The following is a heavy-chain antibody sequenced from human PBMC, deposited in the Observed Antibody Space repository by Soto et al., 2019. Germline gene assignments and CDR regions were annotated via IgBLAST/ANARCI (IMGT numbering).Heavy chain of an antibody. CDR2: IQTKSNDYAT. Sequence: PGGSLRLSCAASGSTCSDSAMHWVRLASGKGLEWVGRIQTKSNDYATAYGESVKGRFTISRDESKDTAYLQMNSLKADDTAVYFCTCSVSGDTGLHFWGQGTLVTVSS. V-gene: IGHV3-73*01. D-gene: IGHD5-18*01. CDR3: TCSVSGDTGLHF. CDR1: GSTCSDSA. J-gene: IGHJ4*02.